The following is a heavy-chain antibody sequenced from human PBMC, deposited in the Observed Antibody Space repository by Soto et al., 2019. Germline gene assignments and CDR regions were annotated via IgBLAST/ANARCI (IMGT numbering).Heavy chain of an antibody. CDR1: GGSISGHY. V-gene: IGHV4-59*11. CDR3: ARVGSSGWSPDY. Sequence: QVQLQESGQGLVKPSETLSLTCSVSGGSISGHYWTWVRQSPGKGLEWIGYIFYSGSTNYDPSLKSRVTISVDTSKNQFSLKMSSVTAADTAVYYCARVGSSGWSPDYWGRGTLVTVSS. CDR2: IFYSGST. J-gene: IGHJ4*02. D-gene: IGHD6-19*01.